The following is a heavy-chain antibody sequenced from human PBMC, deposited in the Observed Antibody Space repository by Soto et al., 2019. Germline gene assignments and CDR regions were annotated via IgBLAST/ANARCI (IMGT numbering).Heavy chain of an antibody. J-gene: IGHJ6*03. Sequence: GASVKVSCKASGYTFTSYDINWVRQATGQGLEWMGWMNPNSGNTGYAQKFQGRVTMTRNTSISTAYMELSSLRSEDTAVYYCVERYYYGSGSYSSLTGYYYYMDVWGKGTTVTVSS. CDR3: VERYYYGSGSYSSLTGYYYYMDV. CDR2: MNPNSGNT. D-gene: IGHD3-10*01. V-gene: IGHV1-8*01. CDR1: GYTFTSYD.